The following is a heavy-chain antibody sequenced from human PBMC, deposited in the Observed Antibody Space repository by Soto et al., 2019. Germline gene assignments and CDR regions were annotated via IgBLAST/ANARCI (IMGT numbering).Heavy chain of an antibody. V-gene: IGHV1-69*13. Sequence: SSLNGSCKASGEGLSRDAIGWGRQATGKGLEWMGGIIPIFGTANYAQKFQGRVTITADESTSTAYMELSSLRSEDTAVYYCARGLGPFQLELAPPLDYRGQGTLVTVSS. J-gene: IGHJ4*02. CDR3: ARGLGPFQLELAPPLDY. CDR1: GEGLSRDA. D-gene: IGHD1-7*01. CDR2: IIPIFGTA.